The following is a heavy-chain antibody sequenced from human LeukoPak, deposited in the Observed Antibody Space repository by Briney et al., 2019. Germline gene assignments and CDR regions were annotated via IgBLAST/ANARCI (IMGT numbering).Heavy chain of an antibody. D-gene: IGHD3-3*01. CDR1: GFTFSSYE. V-gene: IGHV3-48*01. J-gene: IGHJ6*03. CDR3: AREGLRTYYDFWSGYQTYYYYYMDV. Sequence: SGGSLRLSCAASGFTFSSYEMNWVRQALGKGLEWVSYISSSSSTIYYADSVKGRFTISRDNAKNSLYLQMNSLRAEDTAVYYCAREGLRTYYDFWSGYQTYYYYYMDVWGKGATVTVSS. CDR2: ISSSSSTI.